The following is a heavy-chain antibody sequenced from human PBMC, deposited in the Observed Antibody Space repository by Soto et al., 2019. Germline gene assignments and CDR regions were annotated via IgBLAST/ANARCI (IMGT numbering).Heavy chain of an antibody. CDR1: GFTFSSYS. Sequence: GGPLRLSCAASGFTFSSYSMNWVRQAPGKGLEWVSSISSSSSYIYYADSVKGRFTISRDNAKNSLYLQMNSLRAKDTAVYYCARGGGIAAAGTLYYYGMDVWGQGTTVTVSS. J-gene: IGHJ6*02. V-gene: IGHV3-21*01. CDR3: ARGGGIAAAGTLYYYGMDV. D-gene: IGHD6-13*01. CDR2: ISSSSSYI.